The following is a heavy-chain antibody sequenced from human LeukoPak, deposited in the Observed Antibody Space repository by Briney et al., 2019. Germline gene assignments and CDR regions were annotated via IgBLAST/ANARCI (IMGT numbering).Heavy chain of an antibody. CDR2: IYNSGST. Sequence: SQTLSLTCVVSGGSISRGSYYWNWIRQPAGKGLEWMGRIYNSGSTNYNPSLKSRVTISVDTSRNQFSLKLNSVTAADTAVYYCARGVMYWGQGTLVTVSS. J-gene: IGHJ4*02. V-gene: IGHV4-61*02. D-gene: IGHD2-21*01. CDR1: GGSISRGSYY. CDR3: ARGVMY.